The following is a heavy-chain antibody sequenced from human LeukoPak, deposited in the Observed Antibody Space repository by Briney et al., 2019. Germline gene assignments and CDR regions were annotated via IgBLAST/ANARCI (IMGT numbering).Heavy chain of an antibody. Sequence: SETLSLTCAVYGGSFSGYYWSWIRQPPGKGLEWIGEINHSGSTNYNPSLKSRVTISVDTSKNQFSLKLSSVTAADTAVYYCARLTDLEYSSSENDAFDIWGQGTMVTASS. CDR3: ARLTDLEYSSSENDAFDI. CDR1: GGSFSGYY. J-gene: IGHJ3*02. V-gene: IGHV4-34*01. CDR2: INHSGST. D-gene: IGHD6-6*01.